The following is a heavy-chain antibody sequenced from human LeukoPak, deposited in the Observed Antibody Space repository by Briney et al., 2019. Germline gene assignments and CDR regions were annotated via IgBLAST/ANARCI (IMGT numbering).Heavy chain of an antibody. D-gene: IGHD3-22*01. CDR2: IYYSGST. J-gene: IGHJ4*02. CDR1: GYPISSGYY. Sequence: SETLSLTCTVSGYPISSGYYWSWIRQPPGKGLEWIGYIYYSGSTNYNPSLKSRVTISVDTSKNQFSLKLSSVTAADTAVYYRARSDSSGYYGRGYYFDYWGQGTLVTVSS. CDR3: ARSDSSGYYGRGYYFDY. V-gene: IGHV4-61*01.